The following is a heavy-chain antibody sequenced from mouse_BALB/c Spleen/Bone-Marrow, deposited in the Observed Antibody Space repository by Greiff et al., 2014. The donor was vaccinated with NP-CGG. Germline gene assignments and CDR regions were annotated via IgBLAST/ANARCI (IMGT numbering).Heavy chain of an antibody. CDR3: AGGYGNYRAWFAY. J-gene: IGHJ3*01. CDR2: ISYSDST. D-gene: IGHD2-1*01. V-gene: IGHV3-8*02. CDR1: GDSITSGY. Sequence: DVKLVESGPSLVKPSQTLSLTCSVTGDSITSGYWNWIRKFPGNKLEYMGYISYSDSTYYNPSLKSRISITRDTSKNQYYLQLNSVTTEDTATYYCAGGYGNYRAWFAYWGQGTLVTVSA.